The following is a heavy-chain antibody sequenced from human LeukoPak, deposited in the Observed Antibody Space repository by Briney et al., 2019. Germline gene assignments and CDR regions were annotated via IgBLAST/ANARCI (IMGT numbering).Heavy chain of an antibody. CDR1: GFTFSSYT. CDR3: ARRRGFDY. D-gene: IGHD3-16*01. J-gene: IGHJ4*02. CDR2: IYGSGGTS. V-gene: IGHV3-48*04. Sequence: GGSLRLSCAASGFTFSSYTMSWVRQAPGKGLEWVSSIYGSGGTSYYADSVKGRFTISRDNAKNSPYLQMNSLTAEDTAVYYCARRRGFDYWGQGTLVTVSS.